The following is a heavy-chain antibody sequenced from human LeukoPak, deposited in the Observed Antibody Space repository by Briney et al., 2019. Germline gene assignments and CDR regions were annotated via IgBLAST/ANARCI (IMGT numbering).Heavy chain of an antibody. CDR1: GGSISSYY. J-gene: IGHJ4*02. CDR2: IYDGGGT. CDR3: ARRKYGDYLDY. D-gene: IGHD4-17*01. V-gene: IGHV4-59*08. Sequence: SETLSLTCTVSGGSISSYYWSWIRQLPGKGLEWIGYIYDGGGTNYNPSLKSRVTISVDTSKKQFSLKLSSVTAADTAVYYCARRKYGDYLDYWGQGTLVTVSS.